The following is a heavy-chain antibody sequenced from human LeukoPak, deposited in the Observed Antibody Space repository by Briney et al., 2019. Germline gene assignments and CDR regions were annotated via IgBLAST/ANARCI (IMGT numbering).Heavy chain of an antibody. J-gene: IGHJ4*02. CDR3: ARVGGIVVVPAAIFGPPGVLID. Sequence: GSSVKVSCKASGGTFSSYAISWVRQAPGQGLEWMGGIIPIFGTANYAQKFQGRVTITTDESTSTAYMELSSLRSEDTAVYYCARVGGIVVVPAAIFGPPGVLIDWRQGTLVTVSP. V-gene: IGHV1-69*05. CDR2: IIPIFGTA. D-gene: IGHD2-2*01. CDR1: GGTFSSYA.